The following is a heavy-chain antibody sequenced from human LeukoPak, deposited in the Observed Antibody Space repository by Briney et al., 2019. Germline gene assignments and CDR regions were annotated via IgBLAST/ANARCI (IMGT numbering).Heavy chain of an antibody. V-gene: IGHV3-30-3*01. CDR2: ISYDGSNK. CDR3: ASRVQLWSPFDY. D-gene: IGHD5-18*01. CDR1: GFTFSSYA. J-gene: IGHJ4*02. Sequence: PGGSLRLSCAASGFTFSSYAMSWVRQAPGKGLEWVAVISYDGSNKYYADSVKGRFTISRDNSKNTLYLQTNSLRAEDTAVYYCASRVQLWSPFDYWGQGTLVTVSS.